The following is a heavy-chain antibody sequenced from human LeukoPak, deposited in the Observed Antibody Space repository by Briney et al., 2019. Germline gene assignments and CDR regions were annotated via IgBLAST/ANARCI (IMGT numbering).Heavy chain of an antibody. CDR3: ARADPSGWYYY. D-gene: IGHD6-19*01. J-gene: IGHJ4*02. Sequence: ASVKVSCKASGYTFTSYYMHWVRQAPGQGLEWMGIINPSRGSTSYAQKFQGRVTMTRDTSTSTVYMELSSLRSEDTAVYYCARADPSGWYYYWGQGTLVTVSS. V-gene: IGHV1-46*01. CDR2: INPSRGST. CDR1: GYTFTSYY.